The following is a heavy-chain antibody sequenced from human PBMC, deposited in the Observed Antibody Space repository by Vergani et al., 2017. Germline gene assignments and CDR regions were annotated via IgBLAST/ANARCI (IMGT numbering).Heavy chain of an antibody. Sequence: QVQLVQSGAEVKKPGSSVKVSCKASGGTFSSYAISWVRQAPGQGLEWMGRIIPIFGTANYAQKFQGRVTITADKSTSTAYMELSSLRSEDTAVYYCARDFLAGAGTGWFDPWGQGTLVTVSS. CDR3: ARDFLAGAGTGWFDP. V-gene: IGHV1-69*14. CDR2: IIPIFGTA. J-gene: IGHJ5*02. D-gene: IGHD6-19*01. CDR1: GGTFSSYA.